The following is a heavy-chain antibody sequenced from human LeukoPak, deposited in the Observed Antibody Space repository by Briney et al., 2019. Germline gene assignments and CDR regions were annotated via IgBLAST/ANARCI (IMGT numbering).Heavy chain of an antibody. Sequence: GGSPRLSCAASGFTFSSYAMSWVRQAPGKGLVWVSATSSSDAGTYYADSVRGRFTISRDNSKNTLYLQMNSLRLEDAAVYFCARAPVTSCRGAYCYPFDYWGQGTQVTVSS. D-gene: IGHD2-21*01. J-gene: IGHJ4*02. V-gene: IGHV3-23*01. CDR1: GFTFSSYA. CDR2: TSSSDAGT. CDR3: ARAPVTSCRGAYCYPFDY.